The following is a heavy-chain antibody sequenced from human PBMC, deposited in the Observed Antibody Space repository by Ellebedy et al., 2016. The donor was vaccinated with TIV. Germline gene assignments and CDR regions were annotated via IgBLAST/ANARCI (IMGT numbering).Heavy chain of an antibody. D-gene: IGHD3-10*01. CDR1: GVSISDDY. CDR2: VYHTGST. Sequence: MPGGSLSLSCSVSGVSISDDYWSWIRQPPGQGLEWIGYVYHTGSTNYNPSLRSRVTLAVDTPKNEFSLKLSSVTTADTTIYYCARDGVEDYFDYWGQGPLVTVSS. V-gene: IGHV4-59*01. CDR3: ARDGVEDYFDY. J-gene: IGHJ4*02.